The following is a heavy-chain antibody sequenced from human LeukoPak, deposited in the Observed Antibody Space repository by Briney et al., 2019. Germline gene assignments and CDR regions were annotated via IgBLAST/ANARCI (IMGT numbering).Heavy chain of an antibody. CDR2: ISSSGSTI. Sequence: PGGSLRLSCAASGFTFSSYEMNWVRQAPGKGLEWVSYISSSGSTIYYADSVKGRFTISRDNAKNSLYLQMNSLRAEDTAVYYCARDSGKLTGEEGFDYWGQGTLVTVSS. CDR3: ARDSGKLTGEEGFDY. V-gene: IGHV3-48*03. D-gene: IGHD7-27*01. CDR1: GFTFSSYE. J-gene: IGHJ4*02.